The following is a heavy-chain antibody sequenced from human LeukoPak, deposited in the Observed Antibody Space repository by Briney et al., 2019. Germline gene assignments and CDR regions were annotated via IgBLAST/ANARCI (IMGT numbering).Heavy chain of an antibody. CDR1: GYTFTSYD. Sequence: ASVKVSCKASGYTFTSYDINWVRQATGQGLEWMGWMNPNSGNTGYAQKFQGRVTMTRNTSISTAYMELSSLRSEDTAVYYCARGVNKGYPGGYYYYMDVWGKGTTVTVSS. J-gene: IGHJ6*03. CDR3: ARGVNKGYPGGYYYYMDV. CDR2: MNPNSGNT. V-gene: IGHV1-8*01. D-gene: IGHD2-15*01.